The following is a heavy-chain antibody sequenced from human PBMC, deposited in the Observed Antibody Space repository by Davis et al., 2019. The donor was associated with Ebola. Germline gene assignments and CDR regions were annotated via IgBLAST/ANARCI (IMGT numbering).Heavy chain of an antibody. D-gene: IGHD5/OR15-5a*01. CDR2: IFPGDSDT. CDR3: ATAGSTYYYYGMDV. Sequence: GESLKISCKGSGYSFTSYWIVWVRQMPGKGLECMGIIFPGDSDTRYSPSFQGQVTISADKSITTAYLQWSSLKASATAMYYCATAGSTYYYYGMDVWGKGTTVTVSS. CDR1: GYSFTSYW. V-gene: IGHV5-51*01. J-gene: IGHJ6*04.